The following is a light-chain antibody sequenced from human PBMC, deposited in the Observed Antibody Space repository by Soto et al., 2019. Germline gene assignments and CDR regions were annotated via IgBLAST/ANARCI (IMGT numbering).Light chain of an antibody. CDR2: STN. V-gene: IGLV1-40*01. CDR1: SSNIGTGYD. J-gene: IGLJ1*01. CDR3: AAWDDSPNDHYV. Sequence: QSVLTQPPSVSGAPGQRVTISCTGSSSNIGTGYDVHWYQQLPGKVPKLLIYSTNQRPSGVPDRFSGSQSGTSASLAISGLQSEDEADYFCAAWDDSPNDHYVFGTGTKVTVL.